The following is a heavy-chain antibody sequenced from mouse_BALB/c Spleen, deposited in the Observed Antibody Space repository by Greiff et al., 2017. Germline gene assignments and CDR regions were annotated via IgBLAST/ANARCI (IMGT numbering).Heavy chain of an antibody. CDR3: ARGEGLDY. CDR1: GFTFSDYY. Sequence: EVMLVESGGGLVKPGGSLKLSCAASGFTFSDYYMYWVRQTPEKRLEWVATISDGGSYTYYPDSVKGRFTISRDNAKNNLYLQMSSLKSEDTAMYYCARGEGLDYWGQGTTLTVSS. CDR2: ISDGGSYT. V-gene: IGHV5-4*02. J-gene: IGHJ2*01.